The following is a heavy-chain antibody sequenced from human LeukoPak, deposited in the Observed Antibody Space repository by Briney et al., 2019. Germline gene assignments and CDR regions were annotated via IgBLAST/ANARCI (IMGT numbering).Heavy chain of an antibody. CDR3: ARDGYYYDSSGYYRFDY. Sequence: SETLSLTCAVYGGSFSAYYWSWIRQPPGKGLEWIGDITHSGSTNYNPSLKSRAIILIDTSKNQFSLKLSSVTAADTAVYYCARDGYYYDSSGYYRFDYWGQGTLVTVSS. J-gene: IGHJ4*02. CDR2: ITHSGST. V-gene: IGHV4-34*01. D-gene: IGHD3-22*01. CDR1: GGSFSAYY.